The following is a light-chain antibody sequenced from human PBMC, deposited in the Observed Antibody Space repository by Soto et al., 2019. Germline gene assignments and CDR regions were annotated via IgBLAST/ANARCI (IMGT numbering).Light chain of an antibody. CDR1: QSLLYKSNNKNY. Sequence: DIVMTQSPDSLAVSLGEKATINCKSSQSLLYKSNNKNYLAWYQQKPGQSPRLLISWASARESGVPDRFSGSGSGTDFTLTISNLQAEDVAVYYCHQFYPAPQAFGGGTKVEIQ. CDR3: HQFYPAPQA. J-gene: IGKJ4*01. CDR2: WAS. V-gene: IGKV4-1*01.